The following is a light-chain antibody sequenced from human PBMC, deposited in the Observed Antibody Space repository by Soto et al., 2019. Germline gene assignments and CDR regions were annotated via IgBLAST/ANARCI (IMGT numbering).Light chain of an antibody. J-gene: IGLJ2*01. CDR3: PSFSTHNSLI. Sequence: QSALTQPASVSGSPGQSLTISCTGSSSDIGTYKYVSWYQQHPGKAPRVIIYEVNNRPSGVSHRFSGSKSDNTASLTVSGLQAEDEAIYYCPSFSTHNSLIFGGGTKGTVL. CDR2: EVN. V-gene: IGLV2-14*01. CDR1: SSDIGTYKY.